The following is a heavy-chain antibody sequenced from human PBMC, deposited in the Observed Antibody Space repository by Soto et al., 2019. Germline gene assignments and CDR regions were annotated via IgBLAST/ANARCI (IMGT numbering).Heavy chain of an antibody. V-gene: IGHV3-23*01. CDR3: AKADIVVVVAATLWFDP. Sequence: LRLSCAASGFTFGSYAMSWVRQAPGKGLEWVSAISGSGGSTYYADSVKGRFTISRDNSKNTLYLQMNSLRAEDTAVYYCAKADIVVVVAATLWFDPWGQGXLVTVYS. CDR1: GFTFGSYA. J-gene: IGHJ5*02. D-gene: IGHD2-15*01. CDR2: ISGSGGST.